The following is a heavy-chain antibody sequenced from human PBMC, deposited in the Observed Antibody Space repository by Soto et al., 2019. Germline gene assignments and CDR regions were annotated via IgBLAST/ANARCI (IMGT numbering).Heavy chain of an antibody. D-gene: IGHD5-12*01. CDR3: ARSGNSGQRFFDY. CDR1: GFSFTNYW. J-gene: IGHJ4*02. CDR2: IYPGDSDT. V-gene: IGHV5-51*01. Sequence: PGESLKISCKASGFSFTNYWIGWVRQMPGKGLEWMGIIYPGDSDTRYSPSFQGQVTISADRSISTAYLQWSSLKASDRAMYYCARSGNSGQRFFDYWGQGILVTGS.